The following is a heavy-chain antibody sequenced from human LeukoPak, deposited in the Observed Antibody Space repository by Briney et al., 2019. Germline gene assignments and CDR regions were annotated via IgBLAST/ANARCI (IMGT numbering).Heavy chain of an antibody. Sequence: SETLSLTCTVSGGSISSYYWSWIRQPPGKGLEWIGYIYYSGSTNYNPSLKSRVTISVDTSKNQFSLKLSSVTAADTALYYCARHTSYDRSGYYPDYWGQGILVTVSS. V-gene: IGHV4-59*08. D-gene: IGHD3-22*01. CDR3: ARHTSYDRSGYYPDY. CDR1: GGSISSYY. CDR2: IYYSGST. J-gene: IGHJ4*02.